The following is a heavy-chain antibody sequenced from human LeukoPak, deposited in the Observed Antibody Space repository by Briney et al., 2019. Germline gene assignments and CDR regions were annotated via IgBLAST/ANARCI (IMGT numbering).Heavy chain of an antibody. D-gene: IGHD1-26*01. CDR2: IYYSGST. J-gene: IGHJ4*02. CDR3: ASYRRVGATVFDY. CDR1: GGSISSYY. Sequence: SETLSLTCTASGGSISSYYWSWIRQPPGKGLEWIGYIYYSGSTNYSPSLKSRVTISVDTSKNQFSLKLSSVTAADTAVYYCASYRRVGATVFDYWGQGTLVTVSS. V-gene: IGHV4-59*01.